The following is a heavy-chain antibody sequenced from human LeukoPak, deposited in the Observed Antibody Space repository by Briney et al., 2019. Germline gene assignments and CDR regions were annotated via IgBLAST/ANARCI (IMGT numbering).Heavy chain of an antibody. V-gene: IGHV3-21*04. CDR1: GFTFSSYS. CDR2: ISSSSSYI. CDR3: SRDPRHSDY. Sequence: GGSLRLSCAASGFTFSSYSMNWVRQAPGEGLEWVSSISSSSSYIYYADSVKGRFTISRDNAKNSLYLHMNSLTVEDTAVYYCSRDPRHSDYWGQGTLVTVSS. J-gene: IGHJ4*02.